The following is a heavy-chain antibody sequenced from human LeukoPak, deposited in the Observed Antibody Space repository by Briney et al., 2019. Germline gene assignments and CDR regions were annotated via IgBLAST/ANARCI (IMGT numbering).Heavy chain of an antibody. V-gene: IGHV4-34*01. CDR1: GGSFSGYY. CDR3: ARYEYIAAAIDY. D-gene: IGHD6-13*01. CDR2: IYYSGST. Sequence: ASETLSLTCAVYGGSFSGYYWSWIRQPPGKGLEWIGSIYYSGSTYYNPSLKSRVTISVDTSKNQFSLKLSSVTAADTAVYYRARYEYIAAAIDYWGQGTLVTVSS. J-gene: IGHJ4*02.